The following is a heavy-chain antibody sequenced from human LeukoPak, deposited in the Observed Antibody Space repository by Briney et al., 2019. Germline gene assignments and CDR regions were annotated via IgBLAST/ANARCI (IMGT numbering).Heavy chain of an antibody. V-gene: IGHV3-48*02. J-gene: IGHJ3*02. CDR2: ISSGSSTI. Sequence: GGSLRLSCAASGFTFSSYWMSWVRQAPGKGLEWVSYISSGSSTIYYADSVKGRFTISRDNAKNSLYLQVNSLRDEDTAVYYCARAGGLLWFGEVLESSDAFHIWGQGTMVTVSS. CDR3: ARAGGLLWFGEVLESSDAFHI. CDR1: GFTFSSYW. D-gene: IGHD3-10*01.